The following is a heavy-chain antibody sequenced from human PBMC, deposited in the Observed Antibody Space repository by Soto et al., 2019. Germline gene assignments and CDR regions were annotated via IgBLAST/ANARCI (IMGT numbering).Heavy chain of an antibody. D-gene: IGHD3-10*01. CDR1: GGSISSSSYY. CDR2: IYYSGST. Sequence: LSLTCTVPGGSISSSSYYWGWIRQPPGKGLEWIGSIYYSGSTYYNPSLKSRVTISVDTSKNQFSLKLSSVTAADTAVYYCARDYPVDYNGSGSSLDYWGQGTLVTVSS. J-gene: IGHJ4*02. CDR3: ARDYPVDYNGSGSSLDY. V-gene: IGHV4-39*02.